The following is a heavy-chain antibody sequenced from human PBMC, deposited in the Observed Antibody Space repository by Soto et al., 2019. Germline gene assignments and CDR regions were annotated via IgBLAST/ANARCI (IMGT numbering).Heavy chain of an antibody. CDR3: ARDPPTTVTTAGGWFDP. Sequence: GGSLRLSCAASGFTFSSYSMNWVRQAPGKGLEWVSSISSSSYIYYADSVKGRFTISRDNAKNSLYLQMNSLRAEDTAVYYCARDPPTTVTTAGGWFDPWGQGTLVTVSS. CDR2: ISSSSYI. J-gene: IGHJ5*02. D-gene: IGHD4-17*01. V-gene: IGHV3-21*01. CDR1: GFTFSSYS.